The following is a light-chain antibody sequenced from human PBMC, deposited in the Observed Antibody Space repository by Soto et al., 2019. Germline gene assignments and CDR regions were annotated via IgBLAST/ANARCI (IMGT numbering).Light chain of an antibody. J-gene: IGKJ4*02. Sequence: NVWKQGLGTLSLYKGERATLSCRASQSVGSNYLAWYQQKPGQAPRLLIYDASSRATGVPDRFSGSGSGTDFTLTISRLEPEDFAVYYCQQCTSAPLTFGGGTKVDIK. V-gene: IGKV3-20*01. CDR3: QQCTSAPLT. CDR1: QSVGSNY. CDR2: DAS.